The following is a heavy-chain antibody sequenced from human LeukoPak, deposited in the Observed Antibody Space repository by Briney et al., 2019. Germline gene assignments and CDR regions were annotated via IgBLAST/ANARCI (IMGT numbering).Heavy chain of an antibody. CDR1: GYSISSGFY. J-gene: IGHJ1*01. V-gene: IGHV4-38-2*01. CDR2: IYHSGST. CDR3: ARRSEYFQD. Sequence: ASGTLSLTCAVSGYSISSGFYWGWIRQPPGKGLEWIGSIYHSGSTYYNPSLKSRVTISLDTSKNQFSLRLSSVTAADTAVYYGARRSEYFQDWGQGTLLTVSS.